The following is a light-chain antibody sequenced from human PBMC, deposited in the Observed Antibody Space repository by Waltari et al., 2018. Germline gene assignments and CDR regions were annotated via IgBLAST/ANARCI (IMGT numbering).Light chain of an antibody. CDR3: LSWHSSSGYV. J-gene: IGLJ1*01. CDR2: YNSDSDN. V-gene: IGLV5-45*02. CDR1: SGTNVGSST. Sequence: QAVVTQPSSLSASPGASASLTCTLPSGTNVGSSTIYWYQQKPGSPPHFLLRYNSDSDNQQGSGVPSRFSGSKDASANAGILLISGLQSEDEADYYCLSWHSSSGYVFGTGTKVSVL.